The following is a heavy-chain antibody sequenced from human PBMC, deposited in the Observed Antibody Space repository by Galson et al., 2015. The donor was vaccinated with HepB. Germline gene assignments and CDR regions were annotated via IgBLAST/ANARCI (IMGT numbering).Heavy chain of an antibody. CDR3: ARDQGFNPLSQSLDY. CDR1: GYTFTNYA. Sequence: SVKVSCKASGYTFTNYAIHWVRQAPGQRLEWMGWINAGNGKTKYSQKFQGRVTITRDTSATTSFMDLSSLRSEDTAIYYCARDQGFNPLSQSLDYWGQGTLVTVSS. V-gene: IGHV1-3*01. CDR2: INAGNGKT. J-gene: IGHJ4*02.